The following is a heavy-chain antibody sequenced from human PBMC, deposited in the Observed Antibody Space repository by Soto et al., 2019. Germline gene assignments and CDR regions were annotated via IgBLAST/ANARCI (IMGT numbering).Heavy chain of an antibody. D-gene: IGHD3-22*01. V-gene: IGHV3-33*01. J-gene: IGHJ3*02. CDR3: ARDIDSWGAFDI. Sequence: QVQLVESGGGVVQPGRSLRLSCAASGFTFSSYGMHWVRQAPGKGLEWVAVIWYDGSNKYYADSVKGRFTISRDNSKNSLYLQMNSLRAEDTVVYYCARDIDSWGAFDIWGQGTMVTVSS. CDR1: GFTFSSYG. CDR2: IWYDGSNK.